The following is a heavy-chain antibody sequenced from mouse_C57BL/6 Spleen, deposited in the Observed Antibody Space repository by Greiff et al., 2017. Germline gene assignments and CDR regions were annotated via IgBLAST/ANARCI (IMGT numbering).Heavy chain of an antibody. D-gene: IGHD2-4*01. CDR3: AGSYDYDAAYWYFDV. CDR1: GYTFTSYW. Sequence: VQLQQSGAELVRPGSSVKLPCKASGYTFTSYWMHWVKQRPIQGLEWIGNIDPSDSETHYNQKFKDKATLTVDKSSSTAYMQLSSLTSEDSAVYYYAGSYDYDAAYWYFDVWGTGTTVTVSS. CDR2: IDPSDSET. V-gene: IGHV1-52*01. J-gene: IGHJ1*03.